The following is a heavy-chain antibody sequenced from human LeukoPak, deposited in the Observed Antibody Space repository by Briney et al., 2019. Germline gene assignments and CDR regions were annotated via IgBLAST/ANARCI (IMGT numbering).Heavy chain of an antibody. J-gene: IGHJ4*02. V-gene: IGHV4-4*09. D-gene: IGHD2-2*01. CDR2: IYTSGST. CDR1: GGSISSYY. CDR3: ARHGTIGYCSSTSCEPHFDY. Sequence: SETLSLTCTVSGGSISSYYWSWIRQPPGKGLEWIGYIYTSGSTNYNPSLKSRVTISVDTSKNQFSLKLSSVTAADTAVYYCARHGTIGYCSSTSCEPHFDYWGQGTLVTVSS.